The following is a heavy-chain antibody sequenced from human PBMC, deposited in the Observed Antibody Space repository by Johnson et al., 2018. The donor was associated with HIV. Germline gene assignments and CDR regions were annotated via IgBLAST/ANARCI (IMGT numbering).Heavy chain of an antibody. D-gene: IGHD1-1*01. J-gene: IGHJ3*02. CDR3: ATSTASDAFDI. V-gene: IGHV3-30-3*01. CDR2: ISHDGSNK. Sequence: QVQLVESGGGVVQPGRSLRLSCAASGFTFSSYAMHWVRQAPGKGLEWVAVISHDGSNKYYADSVKGRFTISRDNSKNTLYLQMNSLRAEDTAVYYCATSTASDAFDIWGQGTMVTVSS. CDR1: GFTFSSYA.